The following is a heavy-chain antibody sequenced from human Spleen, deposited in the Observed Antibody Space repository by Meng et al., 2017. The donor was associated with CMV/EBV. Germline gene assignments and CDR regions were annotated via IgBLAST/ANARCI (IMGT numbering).Heavy chain of an antibody. D-gene: IGHD1-26*01. Sequence: GESLKISCAASGFTFSSYEMNWVRQAPGKGLEWVSYISSSGSTIYYADSVKGRFTISRDNAKNSLYLQMNSLRAEDTAVYYCARDWDGYYYYYGMDVWGQGTTVTVSS. CDR1: GFTFSSYE. V-gene: IGHV3-48*03. CDR2: ISSSGSTI. CDR3: ARDWDGYYYYYGMDV. J-gene: IGHJ6*02.